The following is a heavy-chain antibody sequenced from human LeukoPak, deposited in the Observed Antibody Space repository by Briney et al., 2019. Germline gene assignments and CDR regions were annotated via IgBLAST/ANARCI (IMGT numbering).Heavy chain of an antibody. CDR1: GGSSSAYY. V-gene: IGHV4-59*01. CDR3: AREFSD. Sequence: SETLSLTCTVSGGSSSAYYYTWIRQPPGKGLEWIGLIYNSGSTNYNPSLKSPVIISADTSKNQFSLKLTSVTAADTAVYYCAREFSDWGQGTLVTVSS. CDR2: IYNSGST. J-gene: IGHJ4*02. D-gene: IGHD6-19*01.